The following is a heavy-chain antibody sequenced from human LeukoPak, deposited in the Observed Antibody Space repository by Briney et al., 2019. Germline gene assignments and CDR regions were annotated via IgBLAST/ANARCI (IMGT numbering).Heavy chain of an antibody. Sequence: PGGPLRLSCAASGFTFSNAWMSWVRQAPGKGLEWVGRIISKTDGGTTDYAAPVKGRFTISRDDSKNTLYLQMNSLKTEDTAVYYCTTDRWYYDFWSGFLHFDYWGQGTLVTVSS. J-gene: IGHJ4*02. CDR1: GFTFSNAW. CDR3: TTDRWYYDFWSGFLHFDY. D-gene: IGHD3-3*01. V-gene: IGHV3-15*01. CDR2: IISKTDGGTT.